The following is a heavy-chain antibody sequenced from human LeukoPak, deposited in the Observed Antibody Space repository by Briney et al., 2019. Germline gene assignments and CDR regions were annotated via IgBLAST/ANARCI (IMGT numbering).Heavy chain of an antibody. CDR3: ARMGVPVVGPHAFDI. CDR2: ISAYNGNT. V-gene: IGHV1-18*01. D-gene: IGHD1-26*01. J-gene: IGHJ3*02. CDR1: GYTFTSYG. Sequence: GASVEVSCKASGYTFTSYGISWVRQAPGQGLEWMGWISAYNGNTNYAQKLQGRVTMTTDTSTSTAYMELRSLRSDDTAVYYCARMGVPVVGPHAFDIWGQGTMVTVSS.